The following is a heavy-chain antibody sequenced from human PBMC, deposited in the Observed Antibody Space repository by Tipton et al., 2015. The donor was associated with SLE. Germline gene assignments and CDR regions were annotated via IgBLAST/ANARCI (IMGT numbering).Heavy chain of an antibody. V-gene: IGHV4-39*07. CDR1: GGSISSSSYY. Sequence: LRLSCTVSGGSISSSSYYWGWIRQPPGKGLEWIGSIYYSGSTNYNPSLKSRVTISVDTSKNQFSLKLSSVTAADTAVYYCARDYGDYWGQGTLVTVSS. CDR3: ARDYGDY. CDR2: IYYSGST. D-gene: IGHD3-10*01. J-gene: IGHJ4*02.